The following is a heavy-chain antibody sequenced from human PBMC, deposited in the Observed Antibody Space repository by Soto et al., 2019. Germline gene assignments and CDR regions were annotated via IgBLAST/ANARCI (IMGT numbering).Heavy chain of an antibody. V-gene: IGHV4-4*07. CDR2: MQHTGNT. Sequence: SETLSLTCAVSGASIRSYHWSWIRQPAGKGLEWIGRMQHTGNTNYNPSLKSRVTMSVDTSKNQISLKMTSVTAADTAVYFCAKDVSSRRWFDPWGQGILVTVS. J-gene: IGHJ5*02. CDR1: GASIRSYH. D-gene: IGHD3-16*01. CDR3: AKDVSSRRWFDP.